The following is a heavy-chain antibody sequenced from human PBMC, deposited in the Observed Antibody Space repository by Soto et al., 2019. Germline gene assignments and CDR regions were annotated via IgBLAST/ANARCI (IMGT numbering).Heavy chain of an antibody. Sequence: SETLSLTCAVSGYSISSGYYWGWIRQPPGKGLEWIGSIYHSGSTYYNPPLKSRVTISVDTSKNQFSLKLSSVTAADTAVYYCARDNIQGSGWFTDYWGQGTLVTVS. CDR3: ARDNIQGSGWFTDY. D-gene: IGHD6-19*01. CDR1: GYSISSGYY. J-gene: IGHJ4*02. V-gene: IGHV4-38-2*02. CDR2: IYHSGST.